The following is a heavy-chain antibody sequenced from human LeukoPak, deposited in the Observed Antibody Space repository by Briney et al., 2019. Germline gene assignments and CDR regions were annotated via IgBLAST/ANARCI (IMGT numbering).Heavy chain of an antibody. Sequence: GGSLRLSCAASGFTFDDYAMHWVRQAPGKGLEWVSGISWNSGSIGYADSVKGRFTISRDNAKNSLYLQMNSLRAEDTALYYCAKVSPLDDAFDIWGPGTMVIVSS. CDR3: AKVSPLDDAFDI. CDR2: ISWNSGSI. CDR1: GFTFDDYA. J-gene: IGHJ3*02. V-gene: IGHV3-9*01. D-gene: IGHD1-1*01.